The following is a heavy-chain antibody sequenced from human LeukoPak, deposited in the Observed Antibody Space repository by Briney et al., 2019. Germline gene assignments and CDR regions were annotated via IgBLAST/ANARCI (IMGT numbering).Heavy chain of an antibody. D-gene: IGHD6-13*01. CDR2: INHSGST. CDR1: GGSFSGYY. CDR3: ARSRAAGTGFDY. J-gene: IGHJ4*02. Sequence: SETLSLTCAVYGGSFSGYYWSWIRQPPGKGLEWIGEINHSGSTNYNPSLKSRVTISVDTSKNQFSLKLSSVTAADTAVYYCARSRAAGTGFDYWGQGTLVTVSS. V-gene: IGHV4-34*01.